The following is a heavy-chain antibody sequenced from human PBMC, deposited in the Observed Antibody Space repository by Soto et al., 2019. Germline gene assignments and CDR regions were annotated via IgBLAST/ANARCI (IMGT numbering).Heavy chain of an antibody. J-gene: IGHJ4*02. D-gene: IGHD6-13*01. CDR2: INPSGGST. CDR1: GYTFTSYY. V-gene: IGHV1-46*03. CDR3: ARDTSRAAAGTITLPYDY. Sequence: QVQLVQSGAEVKKPGASVKVSCKASGYTFTSYYMHWVRQAPGQGLEWMGIINPSGGSTSYAQKFQGRVTMTRDTSTSTVYMELSSLRSEDTAVYYCARDTSRAAAGTITLPYDYWGQGTLVTVSS.